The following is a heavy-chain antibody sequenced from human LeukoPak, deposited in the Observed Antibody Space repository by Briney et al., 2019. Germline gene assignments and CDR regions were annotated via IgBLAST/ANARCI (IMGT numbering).Heavy chain of an antibody. J-gene: IGHJ3*02. Sequence: GESLKISCTGSGYIFTSYWIGWVRPTPGKGLEWMGIIYPGDSDTRYTPSFQGKVTISADKSISTAYLQWSSLKAADTAMYYCARPGIAGHEAFDIWGQGTMVTVSS. CDR1: GYIFTSYW. CDR3: ARPGIAGHEAFDI. CDR2: IYPGDSDT. V-gene: IGHV5-51*01. D-gene: IGHD6-13*01.